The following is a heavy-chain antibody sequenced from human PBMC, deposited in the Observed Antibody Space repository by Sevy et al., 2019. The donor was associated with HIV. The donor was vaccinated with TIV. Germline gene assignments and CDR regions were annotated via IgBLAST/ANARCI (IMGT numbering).Heavy chain of an antibody. J-gene: IGHJ4*02. CDR1: GGSISSYY. CDR3: ARGDCSSTSCPFDY. Sequence: SETLSLTCTVSGGSISSYYWSWIRQPAGKGLEWIGRIYTSGSTNYNPSLKSRVTMSVDTSKNQFSLKLSSVTAADTAVYYCARGDCSSTSCPFDYWGQGTLVTVSS. V-gene: IGHV4-4*07. CDR2: IYTSGST. D-gene: IGHD2-2*01.